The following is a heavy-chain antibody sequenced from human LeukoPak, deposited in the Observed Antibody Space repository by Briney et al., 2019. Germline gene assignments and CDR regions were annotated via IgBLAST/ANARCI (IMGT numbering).Heavy chain of an antibody. D-gene: IGHD6-19*01. V-gene: IGHV4-30-2*01. CDR3: ARQEEQWLPSGYFDY. J-gene: IGHJ4*02. CDR1: GGSISSGGYY. CDR2: IYHSGST. Sequence: SETLSLTCTVSGGSISSGGYYWSWIRQPPGKGLEWIGYIYHSGSTYYNPSLKSRVTISVDTSKNQFSLKLGSVTAADTAVYFCARQEEQWLPSGYFDYWGQGTLVTVSS.